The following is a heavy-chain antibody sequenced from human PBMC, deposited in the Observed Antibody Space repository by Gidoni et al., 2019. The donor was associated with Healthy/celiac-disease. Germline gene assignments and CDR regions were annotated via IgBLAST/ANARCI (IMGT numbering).Heavy chain of an antibody. Sequence: QVQLQESGPGLVKPSETLSLTCTVSGGSISSYYWSWIRQPPGKGLEWIGYIYYSGSTNYNPSLKSRVTISVDTSKNQFSLKLSSVTAADTAVYYCARGRVPPDQYGMDVWGQGTTVTVSS. CDR2: IYYSGST. CDR1: GGSISSYY. V-gene: IGHV4-59*01. CDR3: ARGRVPPDQYGMDV. J-gene: IGHJ6*02.